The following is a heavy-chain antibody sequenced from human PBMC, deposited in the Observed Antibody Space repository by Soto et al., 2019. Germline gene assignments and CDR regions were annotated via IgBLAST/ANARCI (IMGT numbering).Heavy chain of an antibody. V-gene: IGHV1-18*01. CDR1: GYTLIDYY. Sequence: ASVKVSCKASGYTLIDYYTHWVRQAPGQGLEWMGRISAYNGNTNYAQKLQGRVTMTTDTSTSTAYMELRSLRSDDTAVYYCARAPWDYDFWSAEIFTGFDYWGQGTLITVSS. CDR2: ISAYNGNT. D-gene: IGHD3-3*01. J-gene: IGHJ4*02. CDR3: ARAPWDYDFWSAEIFTGFDY.